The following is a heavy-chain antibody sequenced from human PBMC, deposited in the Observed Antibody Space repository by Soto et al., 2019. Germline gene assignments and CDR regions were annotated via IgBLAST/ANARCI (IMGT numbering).Heavy chain of an antibody. J-gene: IGHJ4*02. D-gene: IGHD6-19*01. V-gene: IGHV3-30*18. Sequence: QVQLVESGGGVVQPGTSLRLSCAASGFTFSRYGIYWVRQAPGKGLEGVAIISHNGVDKRYADSVQGRFTISRDNSKNTRYLQMNSLRPDDTAVYYCAKTGAVAAMGYHFDCWGQGTLVTVSS. CDR3: AKTGAVAAMGYHFDC. CDR1: GFTFSRYG. CDR2: ISHNGVDK.